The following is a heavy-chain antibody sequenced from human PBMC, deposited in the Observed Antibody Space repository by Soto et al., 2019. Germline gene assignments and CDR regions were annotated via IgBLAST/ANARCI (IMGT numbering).Heavy chain of an antibody. CDR1: GFTFSSYW. Sequence: GGSLRLSCAASGFTFSSYWMHWVRQAPGEGLMWVSRINPDGSTTSYADSVKGRLTISRDNAKNTLYLQMNSLRVEDTAVYYCARVQTTVTTPGMDVWGQGTTVTVSS. D-gene: IGHD4-4*01. J-gene: IGHJ6*02. V-gene: IGHV3-74*01. CDR2: INPDGSTT. CDR3: ARVQTTVTTPGMDV.